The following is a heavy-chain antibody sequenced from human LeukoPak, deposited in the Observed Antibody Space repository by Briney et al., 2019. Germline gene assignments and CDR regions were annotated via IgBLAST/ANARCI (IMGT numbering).Heavy chain of an antibody. CDR1: GFTFSNAW. D-gene: IGHD5-18*01. CDR2: IKSKTDGGTT. J-gene: IGHJ4*02. V-gene: IGHV3-15*01. Sequence: GGSLRLSCAASGFTFSNAWMSWVRQAPGQGLECVGRIKSKTDGGTTDYAAPVTGRFTISRDDSKNTLYVQMNGLRTEDTAVYYCTTGARSHGYLFDRWGQGTLVTVSS. CDR3: TTGARSHGYLFDR.